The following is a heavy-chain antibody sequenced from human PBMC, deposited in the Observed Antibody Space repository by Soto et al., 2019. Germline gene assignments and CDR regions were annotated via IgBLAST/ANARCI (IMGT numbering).Heavy chain of an antibody. Sequence: SVTMSLTCTVSGGSISSSSYYWGWIRQPPGKGLEWIGSIYYSGSTYYNPSLKSRVTISVDTSKSQFSLKLSSVTAADTAVYYCTCIFSGGYGYGFYYYGIDVWGQGTTVPVSS. CDR2: IYYSGST. D-gene: IGHD5-18*01. CDR1: GGSISSSSYY. CDR3: TCIFSGGYGYGFYYYGIDV. J-gene: IGHJ6*02. V-gene: IGHV4-39*01.